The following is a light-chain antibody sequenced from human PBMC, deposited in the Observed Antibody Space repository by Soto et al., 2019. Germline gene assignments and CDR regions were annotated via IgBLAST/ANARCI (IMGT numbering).Light chain of an antibody. CDR3: SSYTSSSTLV. CDR1: RSDVGGYNY. CDR2: EVS. Sequence: QSALTQPASVSGSPGQSITISCTGTRSDVGGYNYVSWYQQHPGKAPKLMIYEVSNRPSGVSNRFSGSKSGNTASLTISGIQAEDEADYYCSSYTSSSTLVFGGGTKLTV. V-gene: IGLV2-14*01. J-gene: IGLJ2*01.